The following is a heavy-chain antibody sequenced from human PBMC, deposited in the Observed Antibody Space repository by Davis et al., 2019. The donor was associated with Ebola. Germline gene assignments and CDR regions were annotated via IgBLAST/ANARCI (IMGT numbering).Heavy chain of an antibody. V-gene: IGHV3-48*02. CDR2: ISTSSSTI. CDR3: ARAYYFGSGSYKDRNYYYGMDV. CDR1: GFTFSSYS. Sequence: GESLKISCAASGFTFSSYSMNWVRQAPGKGLEWVSYISTSSSTIYYADSVKGRFTISRDNAKNSLYLQMNSLRDEDTAVYYCARAYYFGSGSYKDRNYYYGMDVWGKGTTVTVSS. D-gene: IGHD3-10*01. J-gene: IGHJ6*04.